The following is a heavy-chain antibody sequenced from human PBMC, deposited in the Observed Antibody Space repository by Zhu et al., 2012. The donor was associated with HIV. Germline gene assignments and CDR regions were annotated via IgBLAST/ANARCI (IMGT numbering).Heavy chain of an antibody. V-gene: IGHV4-38-2*02. CDR1: GYFISSGYY. CDR3: ARVLGGXALDI. Sequence: QVQLQESGPGLVKPSETLSLTCTVSGYFISSGYYWGWIRQPPGKGLEWIGNIYHSGSTYYNSSLKSRVTISVDTSKNQFSLKLSSVTAADTAVYYCARVLGGXALDIWG. CDR2: IYHSGST. J-gene: IGHJ3*02. D-gene: IGHD3-16*01.